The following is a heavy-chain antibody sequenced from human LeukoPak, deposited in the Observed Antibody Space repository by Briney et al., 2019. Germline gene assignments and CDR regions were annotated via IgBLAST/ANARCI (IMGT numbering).Heavy chain of an antibody. D-gene: IGHD2-21*01. V-gene: IGHV1-2*02. J-gene: IGHJ3*02. CDR3: ASGRTYCGGDCLPSDAFDI. Sequence: ASVKVSCKASGYTFTGHYMHWVRQAPGQGLEWMGWINPNSGGTNYAQKFQGRVTMTRDTSISTAYMELSRLRSDDTAVYYCASGRTYCGGDCLPSDAFDIWGQGTMVTVSS. CDR1: GYTFTGHY. CDR2: INPNSGGT.